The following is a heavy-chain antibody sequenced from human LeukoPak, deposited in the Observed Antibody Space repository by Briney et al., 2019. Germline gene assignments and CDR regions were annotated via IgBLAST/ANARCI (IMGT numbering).Heavy chain of an antibody. CDR1: GFTFSSYA. Sequence: GGSLRLSCAASGFTFSSYAMSWVRQAPGKGLEWVSAISGSGGSTYYADSVKGRFTISRDHAKNTLYLQMNSLRAEDTAVYYCVRGYCSSTSCPVDYWGQGILVTVSS. V-gene: IGHV3-23*01. J-gene: IGHJ4*02. CDR3: VRGYCSSTSCPVDY. CDR2: ISGSGGST. D-gene: IGHD2-2*01.